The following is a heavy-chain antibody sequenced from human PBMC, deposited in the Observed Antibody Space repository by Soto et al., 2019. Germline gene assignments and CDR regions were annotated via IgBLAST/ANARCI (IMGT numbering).Heavy chain of an antibody. J-gene: IGHJ4*02. CDR3: ARGGGYSGYDFDY. D-gene: IGHD5-12*01. Sequence: GGSLRLSCAASGFTFSSYGMHWVRQAPGKGLEWVSLIWYQGSNIYYADSVKGRFTISRDNSKNTLYLQMNSLRAEDTAVYYCARGGGYSGYDFDYWGQGTLVTVSS. CDR2: IWYQGSNI. CDR1: GFTFSSYG. V-gene: IGHV3-33*01.